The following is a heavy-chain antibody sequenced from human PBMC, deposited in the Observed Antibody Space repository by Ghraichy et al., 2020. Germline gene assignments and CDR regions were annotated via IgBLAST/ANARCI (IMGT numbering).Heavy chain of an antibody. J-gene: IGHJ4*02. CDR1: GGSFSGYY. CDR3: ARGGSGWSPGVDY. V-gene: IGHV4-34*01. CDR2: INHSVST. Sequence: SETLSLTCAVYGGSFSGYYWIWIRQPPGKGLEWIREINHSVSTNYNPSLKSRVTISVDTSKNQFSLNLNSVTAADTAVYYCARGGSGWSPGVDYWGQGTLVTVSS. D-gene: IGHD6-19*01.